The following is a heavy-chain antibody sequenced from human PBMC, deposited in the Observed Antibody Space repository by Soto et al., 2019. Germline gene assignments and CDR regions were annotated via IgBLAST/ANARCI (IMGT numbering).Heavy chain of an antibody. CDR3: ARDLPVTTPGRGYYYMDV. Sequence: PGGSLRLSCAASGFTVSSNYMSWVRQAPGKGLEWVSVIYSGGSTYYADSVKGRFTISRDNSKNTLYLQMNSLRAEDTAVYYCARDLPVTTPGRGYYYMDVWGKGTTVTVS. CDR2: IYSGGST. D-gene: IGHD4-4*01. J-gene: IGHJ6*03. V-gene: IGHV3-66*01. CDR1: GFTVSSNY.